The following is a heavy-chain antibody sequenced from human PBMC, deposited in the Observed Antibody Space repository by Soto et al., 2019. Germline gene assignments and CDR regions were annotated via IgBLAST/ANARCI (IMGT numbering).Heavy chain of an antibody. CDR2: ISYDVGNK. CDR1: GFTFSSYG. V-gene: IGHV3-30*03. J-gene: IGHJ6*02. D-gene: IGHD6-6*01. CDR3: AWDSSSDSYYYGMDV. Sequence: QVQLVESGGGVVQPGRSLRLSCAASGFTFSSYGMHWVRQAPGKGLEWVAVISYDVGNKYYADSVKGRFTISRDNSKNTLYPQNNNLRGEDTAVYYCAWDSSSDSYYYGMDVWGQGTTVTVSS.